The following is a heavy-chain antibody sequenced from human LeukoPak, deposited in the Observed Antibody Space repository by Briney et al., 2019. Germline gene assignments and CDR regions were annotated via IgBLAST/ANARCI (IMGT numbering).Heavy chain of an antibody. CDR3: ARQTCTDTSCTVHRWYFDL. V-gene: IGHV4-39*01. D-gene: IGHD2-8*02. J-gene: IGHJ2*01. CDR2: FFYRGTP. CDR1: GDSISSNRYY. Sequence: PSEALSLTCIVSGDSISSNRYYWGWLRQSPGQGLEWIGSFFYRGTPYYNPSLKNRVTIFVDTSKNQFSLKVTSMTAADTAIYYCARQTCTDTSCTVHRWYFDLWGRGALVTVSS.